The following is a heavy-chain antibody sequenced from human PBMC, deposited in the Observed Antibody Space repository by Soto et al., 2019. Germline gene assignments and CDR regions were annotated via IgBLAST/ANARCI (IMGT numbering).Heavy chain of an antibody. J-gene: IGHJ4*01. V-gene: IGHV1-2*04. Sequence: ASVKVSCKASGYSFTDYHIHWVRQAPGQGLEWLGRINPKSGGTSTAQKFQGWVTMTTDTSISTASMELTRLTSDDTAIYYCARRKGDYYDSSGYHYYFDYWG. D-gene: IGHD3-22*01. CDR3: ARRKGDYYDSSGYHYYFDY. CDR1: GYSFTDYH. CDR2: INPKSGGT.